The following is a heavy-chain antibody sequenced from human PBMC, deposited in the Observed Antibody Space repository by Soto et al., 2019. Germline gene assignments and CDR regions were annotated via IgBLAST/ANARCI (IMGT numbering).Heavy chain of an antibody. D-gene: IGHD3-22*01. CDR3: ARGDYFDRRFDS. V-gene: IGHV3-7*03. Sequence: EVQLVESGGGLVQPGGSLRLSCVASGFMFSTTWMNWIRQAPGKGLEWVADIKQDGSEEYYADTVKGRFTISRDNAKHSLYLQMNSLRAEDTAVYYCARGDYFDRRFDSWGQGTLVTVSS. J-gene: IGHJ4*02. CDR2: IKQDGSEE. CDR1: GFMFSTTW.